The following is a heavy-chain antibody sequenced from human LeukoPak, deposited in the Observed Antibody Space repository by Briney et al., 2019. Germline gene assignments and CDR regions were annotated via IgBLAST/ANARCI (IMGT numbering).Heavy chain of an antibody. D-gene: IGHD3-22*01. J-gene: IGHJ4*02. V-gene: IGHV4-30-2*01. Sequence: SQTLSLTCTVSGGSISSGANYWSWIRQPPGRGLEWIGYISHSESAYYSPSLESRITISVDRSKNQFSLKLSSVTAADTAVYYCARHPEPGDSSGPLHFDYWGQGTLVTVSS. CDR3: ARHPEPGDSSGPLHFDY. CDR1: GGSISSGANY. CDR2: ISHSESA.